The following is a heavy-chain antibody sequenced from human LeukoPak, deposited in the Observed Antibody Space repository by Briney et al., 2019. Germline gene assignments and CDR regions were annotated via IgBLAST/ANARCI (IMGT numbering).Heavy chain of an antibody. D-gene: IGHD5-18*01. V-gene: IGHV1-69*13. J-gene: IGHJ3*02. CDR2: IIPMFGTA. CDR1: GGTFTSYG. CDR3: ARDNLEYSYGQYAAFDI. Sequence: SVKVSCKASGGTFTSYGISWVRQAPGQGLEWMGGIIPMFGTASDAQKFQGRITITADESTSTVYMELNSLRSEDTAVYYCARDNLEYSYGQYAAFDIWGQGTMVTVSS.